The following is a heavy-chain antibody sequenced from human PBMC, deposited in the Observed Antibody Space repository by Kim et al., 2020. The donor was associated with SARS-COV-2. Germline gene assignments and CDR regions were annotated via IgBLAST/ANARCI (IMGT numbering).Heavy chain of an antibody. V-gene: IGHV4-34*01. Sequence: TNYNPSLKSRVTTSVDTSKNQFSLKLSSVTAADTAVYYCARAPPAGLFDYWGQGTLVTVSS. J-gene: IGHJ4*02. D-gene: IGHD2-2*01. CDR2: T. CDR3: ARAPPAGLFDY.